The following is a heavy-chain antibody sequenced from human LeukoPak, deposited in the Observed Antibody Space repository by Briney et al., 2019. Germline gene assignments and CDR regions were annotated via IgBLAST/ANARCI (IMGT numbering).Heavy chain of an antibody. J-gene: IGHJ4*02. CDR3: TTKQWLAQGVDY. CDR2: ISSSSSYR. D-gene: IGHD6-19*01. CDR1: GFTLSSYS. V-gene: IGHV3-21*03. Sequence: PGGSLRLSCAASGFTLSSYSMNWVRQAPGKGLEWVSSISSSSSYRYYADSVKGRFTISRDNAKNSLYLQMNSLKTEDTAVYYCTTKQWLAQGVDYWGQGTLVTVSS.